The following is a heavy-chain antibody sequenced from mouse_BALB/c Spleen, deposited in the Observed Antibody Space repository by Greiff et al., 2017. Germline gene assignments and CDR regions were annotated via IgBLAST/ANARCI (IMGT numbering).Heavy chain of an antibody. V-gene: IGHV5-17*02. J-gene: IGHJ1*01. CDR2: ISSGSSTI. Sequence: EVQGVESGGGLVQPGGSRKLSCAASGFTFSSFGMHWVRQAPEKGLEWVAYISSGSSTIYYADTVKGRFTISRDNPKNTLFLQMTSLRSEDTAMYYCARGNYYGSPYWYFDVWGAGTTVTVSS. CDR1: GFTFSSFG. CDR3: ARGNYYGSPYWYFDV. D-gene: IGHD1-1*01.